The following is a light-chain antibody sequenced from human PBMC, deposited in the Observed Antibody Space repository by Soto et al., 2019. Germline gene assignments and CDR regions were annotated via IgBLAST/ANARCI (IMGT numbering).Light chain of an antibody. CDR1: QTVITY. V-gene: IGKV3-11*01. CDR3: QHRGT. Sequence: EFVFAQSPSTRSLSPGGRAPLSCRASQTVITYLAWYQQKPGQAPRLLIFDATKRVTGIPARFSGSGSGTDFTLTISSLEPEDFAVYYCQHRGTFGGGTKVDI. J-gene: IGKJ4*01. CDR2: DAT.